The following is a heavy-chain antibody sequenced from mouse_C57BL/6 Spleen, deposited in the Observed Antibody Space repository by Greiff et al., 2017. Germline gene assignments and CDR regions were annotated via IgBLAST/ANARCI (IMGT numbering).Heavy chain of an antibody. CDR3: ARDHYYYGSSHGYLDV. D-gene: IGHD1-1*01. V-gene: IGHV5-16*01. J-gene: IGHJ1*03. Sequence: EVQLVESEGGLVQPGSSMKLSCTASGFTFSDYYMAWVRQVPEKGLEWVANINYDGSSTYYLDSLKSRFIISSDNAKNILYLQMSSLKSEDTATYYCARDHYYYGSSHGYLDVCGTGTTVTVSS. CDR2: INYDGSST. CDR1: GFTFSDYY.